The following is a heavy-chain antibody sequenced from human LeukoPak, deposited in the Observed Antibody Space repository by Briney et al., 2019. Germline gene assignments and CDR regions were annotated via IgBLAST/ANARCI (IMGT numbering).Heavy chain of an antibody. Sequence: PGGSLRLSCAASGFTFSSYSMNWVRQAPGKGLEGVSYISSSSSTIYYADSVKGRFTISRDNAKNSLYLQMNSLRAEDTAVYYCASTPFGELTNFDYWGQGTLVTVPS. CDR1: GFTFSSYS. CDR3: ASTPFGELTNFDY. V-gene: IGHV3-48*01. D-gene: IGHD3-10*01. CDR2: ISSSSSTI. J-gene: IGHJ4*02.